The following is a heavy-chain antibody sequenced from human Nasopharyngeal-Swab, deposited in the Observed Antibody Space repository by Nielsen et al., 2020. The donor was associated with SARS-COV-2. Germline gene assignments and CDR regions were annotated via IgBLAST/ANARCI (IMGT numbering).Heavy chain of an antibody. CDR2: IYYSGST. Sequence: RQAPGKGLEWIGYIYYSGSTNYNPSLKSRVTISVDTSKNQFSLKLSSVTAADTARYYCARVGTYYYDSSGHLNYYYYYYMDVWGKGTTVTVSS. J-gene: IGHJ6*03. V-gene: IGHV4-59*01. CDR3: ARVGTYYYDSSGHLNYYYYYYMDV. D-gene: IGHD3-22*01.